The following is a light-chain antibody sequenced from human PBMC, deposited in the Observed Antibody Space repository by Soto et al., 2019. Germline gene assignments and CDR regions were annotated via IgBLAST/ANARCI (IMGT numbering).Light chain of an antibody. J-gene: IGKJ1*01. CDR3: QHYNSYSEE. Sequence: DIQMTQSPSTLSGSVGDRATITCRASQTISSWLAWYQQKPGKAPKLLIYKASTLKSGVPSRFSGSGSGTEFTLTISNLQPDDFATYYCQHYNSYSEEFGQGTKV. CDR2: KAS. V-gene: IGKV1-5*03. CDR1: QTISSW.